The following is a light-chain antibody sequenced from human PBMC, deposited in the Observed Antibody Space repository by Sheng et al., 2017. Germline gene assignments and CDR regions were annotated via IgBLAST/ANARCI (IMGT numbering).Light chain of an antibody. J-gene: IGKJ4*01. CDR2: EAS. CDR3: QLSSSPFT. CDR1: QSISSS. Sequence: DIQMTQSPATLSASVGDRVTISCRASQSISSSLAWYQQKPGKAPKLLIYEASDLESGVPSRFSGSGSGTEFTLTISSLQPEDFATYYCQLSSSPFTFGGGTKVEIK. V-gene: IGKV1-5*03.